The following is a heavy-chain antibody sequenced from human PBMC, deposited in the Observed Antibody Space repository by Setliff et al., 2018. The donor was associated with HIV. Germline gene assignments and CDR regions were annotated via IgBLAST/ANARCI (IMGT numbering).Heavy chain of an antibody. CDR3: HSGYDTEEQSYFDY. Sequence: ETLSLTCTVSGDFFSSDYYWGWVRQAPGKGLVWVSRVNSDGSSKTYADSVKDRFTISRDNAKNTLYLQMNSLRAEDTGVYYCHSGYDTEEQSYFDYWGQGTLVTVSS. CDR1: GDFFSSDYY. J-gene: IGHJ4*02. D-gene: IGHD5-12*01. V-gene: IGHV3-74*01. CDR2: VNSDGSSK.